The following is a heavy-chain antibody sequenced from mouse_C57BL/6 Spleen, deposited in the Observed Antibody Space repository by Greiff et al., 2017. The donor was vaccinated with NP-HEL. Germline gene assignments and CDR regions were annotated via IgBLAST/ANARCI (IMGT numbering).Heavy chain of an antibody. J-gene: IGHJ4*01. D-gene: IGHD1-1*01. Sequence: QVQLQQSGAELAKPGASVKLSCKASGYTFTSYWMHWVKQRPGQGLEWIGYINPSSGYTKYNQKFKDKATLTADKSSSTAYMQLSRLTYEDSAVYYCARVSITTVVAEDIAMDYWGQGTSVTVSS. CDR3: ARVSITTVVAEDIAMDY. V-gene: IGHV1-7*01. CDR2: INPSSGYT. CDR1: GYTFTSYW.